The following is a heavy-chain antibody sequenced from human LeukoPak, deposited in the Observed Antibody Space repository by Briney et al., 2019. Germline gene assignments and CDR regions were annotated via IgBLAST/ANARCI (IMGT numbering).Heavy chain of an antibody. J-gene: IGHJ4*02. CDR2: ISSSSSYI. V-gene: IGHV3-21*01. CDR1: GFTFSSYS. CDR3: ARAWGGNRLGPALPDY. Sequence: GGSLRLSCAASGFTFSSYSMNWVRQAPGKGLEWVSSISSSSSYIYYADSVKGRFTTSRDNAKNSLYLQMNSLRAEDTAVYYCARAWGGNRLGPALPDYWGQGTLVTVSS. D-gene: IGHD4-23*01.